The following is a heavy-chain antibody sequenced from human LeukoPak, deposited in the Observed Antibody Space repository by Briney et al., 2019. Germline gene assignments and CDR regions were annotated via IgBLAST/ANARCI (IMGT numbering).Heavy chain of an antibody. CDR2: ISPDGSDN. D-gene: IGHD3-16*01. Sequence: GGSLRLSCAASGFTFSSYWMSWVRQAPGKGLEWVALISPDGSDNYYADSVKGRFTISRDNSKNTLYLQMKSLGVEDTAVYYCAKDYGGVMNFWGRVTLVTVSS. CDR3: AKDYGGVMNF. V-gene: IGHV3-30*18. J-gene: IGHJ4*02. CDR1: GFTFSSYW.